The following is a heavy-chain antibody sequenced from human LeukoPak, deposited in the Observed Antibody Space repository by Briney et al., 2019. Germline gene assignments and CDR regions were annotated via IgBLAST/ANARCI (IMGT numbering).Heavy chain of an antibody. J-gene: IGHJ4*02. CDR2: ISSSGSTI. CDR3: ARVPTPYYYDSGGYSDY. CDR1: GFTFSDYY. Sequence: GGSLRLSCAASGFTFSDYYMSWIRQAPGKGLEWVSYISSSGSTIYYADSVKGRFTVSRDNAKNSLYLQMISLRAEDTAVYYCARVPTPYYYDSGGYSDYWGQGTLVTVSS. D-gene: IGHD3-22*01. V-gene: IGHV3-11*01.